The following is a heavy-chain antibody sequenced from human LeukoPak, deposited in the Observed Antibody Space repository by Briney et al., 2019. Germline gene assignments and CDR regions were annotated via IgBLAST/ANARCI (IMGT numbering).Heavy chain of an antibody. J-gene: IGHJ4*02. Sequence: KAGGSLRLSCAASGFTFSDYYMSWIRPAPGKGLEWVSYISSSGSTIYYADSVKGRFTISRDNAKNSLYLQMNSLRAEDTAVYYCARVEARYYGSGSYYNVWTFDYWGQGTLVTVSS. V-gene: IGHV3-11*01. CDR2: ISSSGSTI. CDR3: ARVEARYYGSGSYYNVWTFDY. CDR1: GFTFSDYY. D-gene: IGHD3-10*01.